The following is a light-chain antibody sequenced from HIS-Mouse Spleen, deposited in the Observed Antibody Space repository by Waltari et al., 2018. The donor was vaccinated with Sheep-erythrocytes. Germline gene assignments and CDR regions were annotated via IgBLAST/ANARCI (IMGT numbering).Light chain of an antibody. CDR3: CSYAGSSTFVV. CDR2: EGS. CDR1: SSDVGSYNL. V-gene: IGLV2-23*01. Sequence: QSALTQPASVSGSPGQSITISCTGTSSDVGSYNLVSCYQQHPGKAPKLMIYEGSKRTSGVANHCPGCKFGNPASRTISGLQAEDEADYYCCSYAGSSTFVVFGGGTKLTVL. J-gene: IGLJ2*01.